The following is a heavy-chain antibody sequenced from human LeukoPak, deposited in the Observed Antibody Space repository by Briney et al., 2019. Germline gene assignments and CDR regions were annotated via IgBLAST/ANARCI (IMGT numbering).Heavy chain of an antibody. CDR2: ISYDGSNK. V-gene: IGHV3-30*04. D-gene: IGHD3-16*01. J-gene: IGHJ4*02. CDR3: AKGDSYDYVWGSYEV. CDR1: GFTFSSYA. Sequence: GGSLRLSCAASGFTFSSYAMHWVRQAPGKGLEWVAVISYDGSNKYYADSVKGRFTISRDNSKNTLYLQMNSLRAEDTAVYYCAKGDSYDYVWGSYEVWGQGTLVTVSS.